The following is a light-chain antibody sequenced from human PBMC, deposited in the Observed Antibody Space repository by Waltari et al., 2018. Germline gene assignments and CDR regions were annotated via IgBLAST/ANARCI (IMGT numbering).Light chain of an antibody. J-gene: IGKJ5*01. CDR1: RSLLRNSGYNY. Sequence: DIVMIQSPLSLSVTPGGQASISCRSSRSLLRNSGYNYLDWYLQKPGQSPQLLIYMGSNRASGVPDRFSGSGSGTDFTLKISRVEAEDVGVYYCMQALQFITFGQGTRLEIK. V-gene: IGKV2-28*01. CDR3: MQALQFIT. CDR2: MGS.